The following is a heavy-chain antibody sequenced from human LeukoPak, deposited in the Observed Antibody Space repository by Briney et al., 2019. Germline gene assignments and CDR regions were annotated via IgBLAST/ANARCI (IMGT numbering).Heavy chain of an antibody. CDR1: GGSISSYY. Sequence: SETLSLTCTVSGGSISSYYWSWIRQPPGKGLEWIGYIYYSRSTNYNPSLKSRVTISVDTSKNQFSLKLSSVTAADTAVYYCARVARGGPGYFDYWGQGTLVTVSS. CDR3: ARVARGGPGYFDY. V-gene: IGHV4-59*01. D-gene: IGHD3-16*01. CDR2: IYYSRST. J-gene: IGHJ4*02.